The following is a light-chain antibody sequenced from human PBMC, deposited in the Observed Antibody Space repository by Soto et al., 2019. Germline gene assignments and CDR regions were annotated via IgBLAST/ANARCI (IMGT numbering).Light chain of an antibody. CDR1: QSVSNNY. V-gene: IGKV3-20*01. J-gene: IGKJ1*01. Sequence: EIVFPQSPGTLSLSPGERATLSCRASQSVSNNYLAWYQQKPGQAPRLLIDGASNRATGIPDRFSGSGSGTDFTLTISRLEPEDFAVYYCQQYGSSGTFGQGTKVDIK. CDR3: QQYGSSGT. CDR2: GAS.